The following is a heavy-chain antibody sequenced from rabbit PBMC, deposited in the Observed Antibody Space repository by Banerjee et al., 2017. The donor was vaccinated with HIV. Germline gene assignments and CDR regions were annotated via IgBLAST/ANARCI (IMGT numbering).Heavy chain of an antibody. CDR2: IDADYRGST. D-gene: IGHD4-1*01. CDR3: ARDGRGWGANFNL. V-gene: IGHV1S45*01. J-gene: IGHJ4*01. Sequence: QEQLVESGGDLVKPEGSLTIGCTASGLDFSSSYWVCWVRQAPGKGLECIACIDADYRGSTYYASWAKGRFTLSKTSSTTVTLQKTSLTAADTAPYFRARDGRGWGANFNLWRPGPLVTVS. CDR1: GLDFSSSYW.